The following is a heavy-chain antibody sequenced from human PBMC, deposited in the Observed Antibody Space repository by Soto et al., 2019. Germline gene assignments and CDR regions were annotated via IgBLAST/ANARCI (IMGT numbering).Heavy chain of an antibody. J-gene: IGHJ6*02. CDR1: GFTFSSYA. V-gene: IGHV3-23*01. D-gene: IGHD2-2*01. CDR3: AKGGPVLPAVALGDYYYYGVDV. Sequence: ESGGGLVQSGGSLRLSCSASGFTFSSYAMTWVRQAPGKGLEWVSSISSRGISTYYADSVKGRFTISRDNSKNTLYLQVISLRAEDTALYYCAKGGPVLPAVALGDYYYYGVDVWGQGTTVTVSS. CDR2: ISSRGIST.